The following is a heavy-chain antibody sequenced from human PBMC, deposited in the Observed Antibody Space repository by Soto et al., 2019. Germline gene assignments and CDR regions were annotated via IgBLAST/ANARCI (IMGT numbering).Heavy chain of an antibody. V-gene: IGHV4-34*01. CDR2: INHSGST. CDR3: ARTPSSIAAHYFDY. J-gene: IGHJ4*02. D-gene: IGHD6-6*01. Sequence: SETLSLTCAVYGGSFSGYYWSWIRQPPGKGLEWIGEINHSGSTNYNPSLKSRVTISVDTSKNQFSLKLSSVTAADTAVYYCARTPSSIAAHYFDYWGQGTLVTVSS. CDR1: GGSFSGYY.